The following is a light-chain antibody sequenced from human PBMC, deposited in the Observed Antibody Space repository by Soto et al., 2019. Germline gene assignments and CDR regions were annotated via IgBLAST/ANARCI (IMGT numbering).Light chain of an antibody. CDR1: SSDVGRYDY. CDR2: DVT. J-gene: IGLJ1*01. V-gene: IGLV2-11*01. CDR3: CSFAGSYSYV. Sequence: QSVLTQPRSVSGSPGQSVTISCTGTSSDVGRYDYVPWYQQYPGEAPKLIIYDVTERPSGVPDRFSGSKSGNTASLTISGLRAEDEAAYSCCSFAGSYSYVFGRGTKVTVL.